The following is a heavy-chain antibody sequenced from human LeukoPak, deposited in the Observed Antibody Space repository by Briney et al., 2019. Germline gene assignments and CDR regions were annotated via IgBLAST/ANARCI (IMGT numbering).Heavy chain of an antibody. CDR2: ISSSGSTI. J-gene: IGHJ4*02. V-gene: IGHV3-11*01. CDR1: GFTFSDSY. Sequence: GGSPRLSCAASGFTFSDSYMSWIRQAPGKGLEYISYISSSGSTIYYADSVKGRITLSRDNAKNSLSLEMNSLRAEDTAVYYCARGKYSFDYWGQGTLVTVSS. CDR3: ARGKYSFDY.